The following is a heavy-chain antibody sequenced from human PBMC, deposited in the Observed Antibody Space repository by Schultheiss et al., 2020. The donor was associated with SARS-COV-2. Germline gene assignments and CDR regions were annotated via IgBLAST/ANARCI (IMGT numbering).Heavy chain of an antibody. CDR2: IKQDASEK. Sequence: GGSLRLSCAASGFTFSGYWMSWVRQAPGKGLEWVANIKQDASEKYYVDSVKGRFTISRDNSKNTLYLQMNSLRPEDTALYYCASGLLAGPNHFDYWGQGTLVTVSS. J-gene: IGHJ4*02. V-gene: IGHV3-7*01. D-gene: IGHD2-15*01. CDR3: ASGLLAGPNHFDY. CDR1: GFTFSGYW.